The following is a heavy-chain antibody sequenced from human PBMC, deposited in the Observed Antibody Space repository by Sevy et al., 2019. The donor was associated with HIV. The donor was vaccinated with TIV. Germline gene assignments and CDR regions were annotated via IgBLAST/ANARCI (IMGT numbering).Heavy chain of an antibody. D-gene: IGHD3-22*01. CDR3: AADDSSGYYRGIFDY. CDR2: IYSGGST. CDR1: GFTVSSNY. J-gene: IGHJ4*02. V-gene: IGHV3-53*01. Sequence: GGSLRLSCAASGFTVSSNYMSWVRQAPGKGLEWVSVIYSGGSTYYADSVKGRFTISRDNSKNTLYLQMNSLRAEDTAVYYCAADDSSGYYRGIFDYWGQGTLVTVSS.